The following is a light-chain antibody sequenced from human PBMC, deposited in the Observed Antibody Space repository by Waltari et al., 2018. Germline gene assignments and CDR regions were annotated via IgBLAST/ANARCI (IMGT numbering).Light chain of an antibody. CDR3: QSYDGGIWV. CDR1: SGSIGRNY. Sequence: FMLTQPHSVSESPGKTVTISCTRNSGSIGRNYVHWYHQRPGGAPTIVIFEDDQRPSGVPDRFSGSIDSASNSSSLTLSGREIEDEGDYYCQSYDGGIWVFGGGTRLTVL. J-gene: IGLJ3*02. V-gene: IGLV6-57*04. CDR2: EDD.